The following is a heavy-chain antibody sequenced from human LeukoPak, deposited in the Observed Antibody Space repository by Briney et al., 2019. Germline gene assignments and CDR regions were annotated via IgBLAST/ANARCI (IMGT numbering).Heavy chain of an antibody. J-gene: IGHJ4*02. Sequence: GGSLRLSRAASGFTFRNHGMHWVRQAPGKGLEWVAVIWYDGSDKYYADSVTGRFTISRDNSKNTLQLQMNSLRAEDTAVYYCVRDSVSRYCDYWGQGIRVTVSS. CDR2: IWYDGSDK. D-gene: IGHD2-2*01. V-gene: IGHV3-33*01. CDR3: VRDSVSRYCDY. CDR1: GFTFRNHG.